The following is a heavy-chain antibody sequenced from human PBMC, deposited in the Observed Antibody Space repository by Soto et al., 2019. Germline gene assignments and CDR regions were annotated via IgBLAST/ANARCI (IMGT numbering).Heavy chain of an antibody. Sequence: GGSLRLSCAASGFTFDDYTLYWVRQAPGKGLEWVSLISWDGYGTYYADSVKGRFTISRDNSKNSLYLQMNGLRTEDTALYYCARSEYSSSYYFDYWGQGTLVTVSS. CDR3: ARSEYSSSYYFDY. CDR2: ISWDGYGT. CDR1: GFTFDDYT. V-gene: IGHV3-43*01. J-gene: IGHJ4*02. D-gene: IGHD6-6*01.